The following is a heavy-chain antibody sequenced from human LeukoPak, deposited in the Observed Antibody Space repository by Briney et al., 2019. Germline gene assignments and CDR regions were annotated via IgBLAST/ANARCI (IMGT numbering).Heavy chain of an antibody. J-gene: IGHJ4*02. CDR3: SRENGAFSPFGY. D-gene: IGHD2-8*01. CDR2: ISRSGLT. CDR1: GGSISNTNW. Sequence: KTSETLSLTCGVSGGSISNTNWWSWVRQPPGQGLEWIGEISRSGLTNYNPSLKSRVTLSLDKSKNHLSLNLTSVTAADTAVYYCSRENGAFSPFGYWGQGTLVTVPS. V-gene: IGHV4-4*02.